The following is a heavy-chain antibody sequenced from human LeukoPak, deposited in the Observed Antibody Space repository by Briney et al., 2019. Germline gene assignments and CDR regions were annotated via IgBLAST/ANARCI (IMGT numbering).Heavy chain of an antibody. CDR2: ISWNSGSI. CDR3: AKDIATGNRLYYFDY. V-gene: IGHV3-9*01. J-gene: IGHJ4*02. D-gene: IGHD1-14*01. Sequence: PGGSLRLSCAASGFTLVDYAMHWVRQAPGKCLEWVSGISWNSGSIGYADSVKGRFTISRDNAKNSLYLQMNFLRAALRALYYCAKDIATGNRLYYFDYWGQGTLVTVSS. CDR1: GFTLVDYA.